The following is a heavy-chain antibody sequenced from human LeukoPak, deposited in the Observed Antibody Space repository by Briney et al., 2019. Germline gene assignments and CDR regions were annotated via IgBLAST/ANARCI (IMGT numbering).Heavy chain of an antibody. CDR1: GGTFSSYA. D-gene: IGHD6-13*01. Sequence: SVKVSCKASGGTFSSYAISWVRQAPGQGLEWMGRIIPIFGTANYAQKFQGRVTITADKSTSTAYMELSSLRSEDTAVYYCARDMAGYSSSWYPGYWGQGTLVTVSS. CDR3: ARDMAGYSSSWYPGY. CDR2: IIPIFGTA. V-gene: IGHV1-69*06. J-gene: IGHJ4*02.